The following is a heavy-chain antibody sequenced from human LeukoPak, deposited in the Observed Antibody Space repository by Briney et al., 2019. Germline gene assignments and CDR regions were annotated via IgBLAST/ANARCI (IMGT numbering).Heavy chain of an antibody. CDR2: IYYSGST. J-gene: IGHJ5*02. V-gene: IGHV4-59*12. D-gene: IGHD2-2*02. Sequence: SETLSLTCTVSGGSINSYYWSWIRQPPGKGLEYIGYIYYSGSTSYNPSLKSRVTISLDTSKNQFSLKLSSVTAADTAVYYCARGIVVVPAAIKGGKAPHWFDPWGQGTLVTVSS. CDR1: GGSINSYY. CDR3: ARGIVVVPAAIKGGKAPHWFDP.